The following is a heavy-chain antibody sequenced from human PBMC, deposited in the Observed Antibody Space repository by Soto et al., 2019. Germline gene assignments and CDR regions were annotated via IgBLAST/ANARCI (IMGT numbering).Heavy chain of an antibody. V-gene: IGHV4-59*01. CDR2: IYYSGST. J-gene: IGHJ4*02. Sequence: QVQLQESGPGLVKPSETLSLTCTVSGGSISSYYWSWIRQPPGKGLEWIGYIYYSGSTNYNPSLKRRVTXSXDXXKRQFSLKLSSVTAADTAVYCCARGEERVARPSGYWGQGTLVTVSS. D-gene: IGHD2-15*01. CDR3: ARGEERVARPSGY. CDR1: GGSISSYY.